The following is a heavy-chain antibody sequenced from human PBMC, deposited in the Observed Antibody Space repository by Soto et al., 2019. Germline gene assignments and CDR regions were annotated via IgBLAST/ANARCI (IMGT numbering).Heavy chain of an antibody. CDR3: AADLAPTAPYNLFEP. V-gene: IGHV1-58*02. J-gene: IGHJ5*02. CDR1: GFTFSSSG. D-gene: IGHD2-21*02. CDR2: IVVGSGNT. Sequence: QIQLVQFGPEVKKPGTPVKVSCKASGFTFSSSGIHWVRQARGQRLEWIGWIVVGSGNTNYAQKFQERVTITRDVSTNTAVMEPTSLGSEDPAVYYCAADLAPTAPYNLFEPWGQGTLVTVSS.